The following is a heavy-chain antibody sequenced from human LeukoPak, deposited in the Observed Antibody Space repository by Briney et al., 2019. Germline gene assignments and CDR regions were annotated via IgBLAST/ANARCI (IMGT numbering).Heavy chain of an antibody. D-gene: IGHD5-24*01. CDR2: ISTSSSYI. V-gene: IGHV3-21*04. CDR1: GFTFSSYS. J-gene: IGHJ4*02. Sequence: GGSLRLSCAASGFTFSSYSMNWVRQAPGKGLEWVSFISTSSSYIYYADSLKGRFTISRDNSKNTLYLQMNSLRVEDTAVYYCAKSGYNRFDYWGQGTLVTVSS. CDR3: AKSGYNRFDY.